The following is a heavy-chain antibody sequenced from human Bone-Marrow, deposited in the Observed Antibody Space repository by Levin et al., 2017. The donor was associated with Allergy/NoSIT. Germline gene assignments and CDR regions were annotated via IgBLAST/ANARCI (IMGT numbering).Heavy chain of an antibody. Sequence: SETLSLTCTVSGDSISNTRSYWTWIRQPPGKGPEWIGSIYYHGGAYYSPSFRSRFTMSVDTSKSQFSLRLNSVTAADTAVYYCARHEEGHLLWFASYYFDSWGQGALVTVSS. J-gene: IGHJ4*02. CDR1: GDSISNTRSY. D-gene: IGHD3-10*01. CDR2: IYYHGGA. V-gene: IGHV4-39*01. CDR3: ARHEEGHLLWFASYYFDS.